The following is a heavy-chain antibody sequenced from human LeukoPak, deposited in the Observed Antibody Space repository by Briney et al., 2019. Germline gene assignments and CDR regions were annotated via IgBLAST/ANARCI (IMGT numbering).Heavy chain of an antibody. J-gene: IGHJ4*02. D-gene: IGHD1-20*01. Sequence: PGGSLRLSCAASGFTFSRSWMSWVRQAPGKGLEWVSAISGSGGDTYYADSVKGRFTISRDNSKNTLHLQLNSLRVGDTTMYYCARAVSGTRPDDYWGQGTLVTVSS. V-gene: IGHV3-23*01. CDR2: ISGSGGDT. CDR3: ARAVSGTRPDDY. CDR1: GFTFSRSW.